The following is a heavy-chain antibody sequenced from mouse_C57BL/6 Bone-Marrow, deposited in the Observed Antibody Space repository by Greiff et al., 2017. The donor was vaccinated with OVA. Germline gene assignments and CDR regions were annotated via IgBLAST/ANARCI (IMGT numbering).Heavy chain of an antibody. V-gene: IGHV2-2*01. CDR3: ARNSHPLYDYGAWFAY. CDR2: IWSGGST. CDR1: GFSLTSYG. J-gene: IGHJ3*01. D-gene: IGHD2-4*01. Sequence: QVQLKQSGPGLVQPSQSLSITCTVSGFSLTSYGVHWVRQSPGKGLEWLGVIWSGGSTDYNAAFISRLIISKDNSKSQVFFKMNSLQADDTAIYYCARNSHPLYDYGAWFAYWGQGTLVTVSA.